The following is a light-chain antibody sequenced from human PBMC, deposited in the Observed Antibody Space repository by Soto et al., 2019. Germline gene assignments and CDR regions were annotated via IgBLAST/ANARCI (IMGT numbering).Light chain of an antibody. CDR3: QQYYTTPYT. CDR1: QTVLYSSNNKNY. J-gene: IGKJ2*01. CDR2: WAS. Sequence: DIVMTQSPDSLAVSLGERATINCKSSQTVLYSSNNKNYLAWYQQKSGQPPKLLIYWASTRESGVPDRFRGSGSGTDFTLTISSLQAEDVAVYYCQQYYTTPYTLGQGTKLGIK. V-gene: IGKV4-1*01.